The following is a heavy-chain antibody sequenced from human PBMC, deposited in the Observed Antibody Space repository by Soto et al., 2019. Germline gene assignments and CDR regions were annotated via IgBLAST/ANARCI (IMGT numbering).Heavy chain of an antibody. D-gene: IGHD2-8*02. V-gene: IGHV1-46*03. CDR1: GYTFTSYY. J-gene: IGHJ5*02. CDR2: INPSGGST. CDR3: ARDSRIGSWSYNWFDP. Sequence: QVQLVQSGAEVKKPGASVKVSCKASGYTFTSYYMHWVRQAPGQGLEWMGIINPSGGSTSYAQKFQGRVTMTRDTSTSTVYMELSSLRSEDTAVYYCARDSRIGSWSYNWFDPCGQGTLVTVSS.